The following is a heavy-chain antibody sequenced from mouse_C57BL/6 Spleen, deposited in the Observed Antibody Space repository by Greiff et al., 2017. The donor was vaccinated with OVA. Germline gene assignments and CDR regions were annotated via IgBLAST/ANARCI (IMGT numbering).Heavy chain of an antibody. CDR1: GFTFSSYG. D-gene: IGHD1-1*01. CDR2: ISSGGSYT. V-gene: IGHV5-6*02. J-gene: IGHJ4*01. Sequence: EVKLMESGGDLVKPGGSLKLSCAASGFTFSSYGMSWVRQTPDKRLEWVATISSGGSYTYYPASVKGRFTISRDNAKNTLYLQMSSLKSEDTAMYYCARRDYYGGYYYAMDYWGQGTSVTVSS. CDR3: ARRDYYGGYYYAMDY.